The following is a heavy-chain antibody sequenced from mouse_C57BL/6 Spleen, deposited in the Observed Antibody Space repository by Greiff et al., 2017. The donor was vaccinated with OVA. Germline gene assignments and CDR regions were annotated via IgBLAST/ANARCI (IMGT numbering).Heavy chain of an antibody. Sequence: VQLKESGGGLVQPKGSLKLSCAASGFSFNTYAMNWVRQAPGKGLEWVARIRSKSNNYATYYADSVKDRFTISRDDSESMLYLQMNNLKTEDTAMYYCVRHEVGMYDGDAMDYWGQGTSVTVSS. D-gene: IGHD2-14*01. CDR1: GFSFNTYA. CDR3: VRHEVGMYDGDAMDY. J-gene: IGHJ4*01. V-gene: IGHV10-1*01. CDR2: IRSKSNNYAT.